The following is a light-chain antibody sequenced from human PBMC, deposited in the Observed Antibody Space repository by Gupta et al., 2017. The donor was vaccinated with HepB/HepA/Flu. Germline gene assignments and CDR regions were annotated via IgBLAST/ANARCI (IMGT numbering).Light chain of an antibody. J-gene: IGKJ4*01. V-gene: IGKV3-11*01. Sequence: IVLTQSPGTLSLSPGARGTLSCRASQSVSSHLAWYQQKPGQAPRLLIYEASNRATGIPDRFSGSGFGTDFTLAISSVEPEDVAEYYCQQRLNCPFTFGGGTKVDI. CDR3: QQRLNCPFT. CDR1: QSVSSH. CDR2: EAS.